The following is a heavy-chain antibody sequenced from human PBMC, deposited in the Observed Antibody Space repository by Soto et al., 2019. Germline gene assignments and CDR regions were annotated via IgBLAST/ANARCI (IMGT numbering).Heavy chain of an antibody. V-gene: IGHV3-30-3*01. J-gene: IGHJ4*02. D-gene: IGHD1-1*01. CDR1: GFTFSSYF. Sequence: QVQLVESGGGVVQPGRSLRLSCAASGFTFSSYFMHWVGQAPGKGLEWVAVISYDGSNKYYADSVKGRFTISRDNSKYTLYLQMNSMRAEDTAVYYCARADATLEVARYFDYWGQGTLVTVSS. CDR2: ISYDGSNK. CDR3: ARADATLEVARYFDY.